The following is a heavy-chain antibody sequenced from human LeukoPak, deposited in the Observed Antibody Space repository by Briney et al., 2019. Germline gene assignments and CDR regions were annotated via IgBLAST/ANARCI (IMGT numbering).Heavy chain of an antibody. CDR3: AVTRSSSWYFASGYYYMDV. V-gene: IGHV1-18*01. CDR1: GYTFTSYG. Sequence: ASVKVSCKASGYTFTSYGISWVRQAPGQGLEGMGWISAYNGNTNYAQKLQGRVTMTTDTSTSTAYMELRSLRSDDTAVYYCAVTRSSSWYFASGYYYMDVWGKGTTVTVSS. J-gene: IGHJ6*03. D-gene: IGHD6-13*01. CDR2: ISAYNGNT.